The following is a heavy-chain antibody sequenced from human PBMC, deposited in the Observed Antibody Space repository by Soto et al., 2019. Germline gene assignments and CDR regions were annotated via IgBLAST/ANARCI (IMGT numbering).Heavy chain of an antibody. D-gene: IGHD5-12*01. Sequence: EVQLVESGGGLVQPGGSLRLSCAASGFTFSSYWMSWVRQAPGKGLEWVANIKQDGSEKYYVDSVKGRYTITRDNAKQSLYLQMNGMRAEGAAVYYCAWDLASPTIPNYWGQGTLVTVSS. CDR2: IKQDGSEK. CDR1: GFTFSSYW. V-gene: IGHV3-7*04. J-gene: IGHJ4*02. CDR3: AWDLASPTIPNY.